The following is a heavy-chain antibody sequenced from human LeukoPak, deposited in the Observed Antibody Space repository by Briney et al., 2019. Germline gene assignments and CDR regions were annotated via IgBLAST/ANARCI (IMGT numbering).Heavy chain of an antibody. CDR3: ARNTSGFKLGDAFDI. J-gene: IGHJ3*02. Sequence: GGSLRLSCAASGFTFSSYAMTWVRHAPGKGLEWISAISGSAYSTSYADSVKGRFTISRDNSKNTLYLQMNSLRAEDTAIYYCARNTSGFKLGDAFDIWGQGTMVTVSS. V-gene: IGHV3-23*01. CDR2: ISGSAYST. CDR1: GFTFSSYA. D-gene: IGHD3-22*01.